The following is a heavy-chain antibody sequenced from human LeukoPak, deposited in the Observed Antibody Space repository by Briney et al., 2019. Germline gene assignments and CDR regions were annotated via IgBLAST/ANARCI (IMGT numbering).Heavy chain of an antibody. CDR1: GFTFSSYS. Sequence: GGSLRLSCAASGFTFSSYSMNWVRQAPGKGLEWVSYITSSGSTIYYADSVKGRFTLSRDSAKNSLYLQMNSLRGEDTALYYCARGARGYSYVFDYWGQGTLVIVSS. CDR3: ARGARGYSYVFDY. D-gene: IGHD5-18*01. J-gene: IGHJ4*02. V-gene: IGHV3-48*04. CDR2: ITSSGSTI.